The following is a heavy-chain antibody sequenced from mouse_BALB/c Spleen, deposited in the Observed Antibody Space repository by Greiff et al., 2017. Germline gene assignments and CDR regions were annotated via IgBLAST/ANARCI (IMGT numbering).Heavy chain of an antibody. CDR1: GFTFSSFG. D-gene: IGHD1-2*01. V-gene: IGHV5-17*02. CDR2: ISSGSSTI. CDR3: ARDGGLTFAY. Sequence: DVMLVESGGGLVQPGGSRKLSCAASGFTFSSFGMHWVRQAPEKGLEWVAYISSGSSTIYYADTVKGRFTISRDNPKNTLFLQMTSLRSEDTAMYYCARDGGLTFAYWGQGTLVTVSA. J-gene: IGHJ3*01.